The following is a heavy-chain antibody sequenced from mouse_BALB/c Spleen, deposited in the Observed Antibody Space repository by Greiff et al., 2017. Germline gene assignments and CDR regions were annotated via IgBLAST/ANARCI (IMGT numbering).Heavy chain of an antibody. CDR3: ARQGGTMTAYAMDY. V-gene: IGHV5-12-1*01. D-gene: IGHD2-4*01. CDR2: ISSGGGST. Sequence: EVHLVESGGGLVKPGGSLKLSCAASGFAFSSYDMSWVRQTPEKRLEWVAYISSGGGSTYYPDTVKGRFTISRDNAKNTLYLQMSSLKSEDTAMYYCARQGGTMTAYAMDYWGQGTSVTVSS. CDR1: GFAFSSYD. J-gene: IGHJ4*01.